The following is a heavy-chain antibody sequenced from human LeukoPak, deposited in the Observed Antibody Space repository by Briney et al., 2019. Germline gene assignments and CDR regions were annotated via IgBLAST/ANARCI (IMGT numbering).Heavy chain of an antibody. V-gene: IGHV3-23*01. J-gene: IGHJ5*02. CDR3: AKPLPGSRGWFDP. CDR1: GFTFSSYA. Sequence: GGSLRLSCAASGFTFSSYAMSWVRQAPGKGLEWVSTVTGHTASIYYAESVKGRFAISRDNSKNTLYLQMNSLRAEDTAVYYCAKPLPGSRGWFDPWGQGTLVTVSS. CDR2: VTGHTASI. D-gene: IGHD3-10*01.